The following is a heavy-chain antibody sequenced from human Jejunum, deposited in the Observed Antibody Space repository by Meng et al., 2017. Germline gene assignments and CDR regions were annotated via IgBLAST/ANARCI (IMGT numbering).Heavy chain of an antibody. CDR1: GFNFGDYQ. D-gene: IGHD3-3*01. CDR2: ISSDGGIT. Sequence: GGSLRLSCGASGFNFGDYQMHWVRQSPGKGLEWISRISSDGGITTYADSVKGRFTISRDNAKNTLYLQMNSLGAEDTAVYYCARDLAWVLFDYWGQGALVTGAS. V-gene: IGHV3-74*01. CDR3: ARDLAWVLFDY. J-gene: IGHJ4*02.